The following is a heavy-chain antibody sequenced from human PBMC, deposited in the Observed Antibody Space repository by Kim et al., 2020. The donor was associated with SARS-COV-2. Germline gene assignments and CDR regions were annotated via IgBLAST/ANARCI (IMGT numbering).Heavy chain of an antibody. CDR2: INSDGSST. Sequence: GGSLRLSCAASGFTFSSYWMHWVSQVPGKGLVWVACINSDGSSTSYAYSVKGRCTISRDNAKNTLYLQMNSLRAEDTAVYYCAREGNYYDSSGYSWYFDYWGQGTLVTVSS. CDR3: AREGNYYDSSGYSWYFDY. CDR1: GFTFSSYW. J-gene: IGHJ4*02. D-gene: IGHD3-22*01. V-gene: IGHV3-74*01.